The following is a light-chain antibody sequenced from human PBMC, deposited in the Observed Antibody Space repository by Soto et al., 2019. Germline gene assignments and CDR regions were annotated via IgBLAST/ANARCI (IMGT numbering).Light chain of an antibody. CDR3: QQLNSYPYT. Sequence: DIQLTQSPSFLSASVGDRVTITCRASQGIFNFLAWYQQKPGKAPKLLMSAASSLQSGVPSTFSGSGSGTEFTLTISSLQPEDFATSYCQQLNSYPYTFGQGTKLEI. CDR2: AAS. J-gene: IGKJ2*01. CDR1: QGIFNF. V-gene: IGKV1-9*01.